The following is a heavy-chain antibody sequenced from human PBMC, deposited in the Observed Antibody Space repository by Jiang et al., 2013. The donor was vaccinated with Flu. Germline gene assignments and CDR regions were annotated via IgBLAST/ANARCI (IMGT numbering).Heavy chain of an antibody. J-gene: IGHJ4*02. CDR2: IYYSGST. V-gene: IGHV4-39*07. Sequence: GSGLVKPSETLSLTCTVSGGSISSSSYYWGWIRQPPGKGLEWIGSIYYSGSTYYNPSLKSRVTISVDTSKNQFSLKLSSVTAADTAVYYCARDTYYYDSSGSPDWGQGTLVTVSS. D-gene: IGHD3-22*01. CDR1: GGSISSSSYY. CDR3: ARDTYYYDSSGSPD.